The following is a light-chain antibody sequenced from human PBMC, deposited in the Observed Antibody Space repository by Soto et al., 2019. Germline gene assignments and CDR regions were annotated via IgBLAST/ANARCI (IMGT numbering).Light chain of an antibody. CDR2: KAS. V-gene: IGKV1-5*03. CDR3: QHYNSYSEP. J-gene: IGKJ1*01. Sequence: MNQPPSPQSGNIGDRVTITCRASQTISSWLAWYQQKPGKAPKLLIYKASTLKSGVPSRFSGSGSGTEFTLTISSLQPDDFATYYCQHYNSYSEPFGQGTKV. CDR1: QTISSW.